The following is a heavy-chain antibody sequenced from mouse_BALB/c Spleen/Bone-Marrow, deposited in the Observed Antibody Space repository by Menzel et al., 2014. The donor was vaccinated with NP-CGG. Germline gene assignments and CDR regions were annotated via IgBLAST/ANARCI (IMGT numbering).Heavy chain of an antibody. CDR1: GYTFTSYW. Sequence: QVQLQQSGAELVKPGASVKLSCKASGYTFTSYWMHWVKQRPGQGLEWIGEINPSNGRTNYNEQFKGKASLTVDKSSSTAYMQLSSLTSEDSAVYYCARDYDYWYFDVWGAGTTVTVSS. D-gene: IGHD2-4*01. CDR3: ARDYDYWYFDV. CDR2: INPSNGRT. V-gene: IGHV1S81*02. J-gene: IGHJ1*01.